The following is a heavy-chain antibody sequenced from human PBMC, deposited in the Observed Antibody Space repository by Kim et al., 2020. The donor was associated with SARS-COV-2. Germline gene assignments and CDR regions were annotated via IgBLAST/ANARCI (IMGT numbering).Heavy chain of an antibody. CDR1: GYTFTSYG. D-gene: IGHD3-9*01. CDR2: ISAYNGNT. V-gene: IGHV1-18*01. Sequence: ASVKVSCKASGYTFTSYGISWVRQAPGQGLEWMGWISAYNGNTNYAQKLRGRVTMTTDTSTSTAYMELRSLRSDDTAVYYCAREELRYFDWLITIPFGYYYYGMDVWGQGTTVTVSS. J-gene: IGHJ6*02. CDR3: AREELRYFDWLITIPFGYYYYGMDV.